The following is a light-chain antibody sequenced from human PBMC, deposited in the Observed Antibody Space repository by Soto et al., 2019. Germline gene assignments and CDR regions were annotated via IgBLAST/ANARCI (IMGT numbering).Light chain of an antibody. J-gene: IGLJ1*01. CDR3: SSYVGTNSYV. Sequence: QSVLTQPPSASGSPGQSVTTSCTGTSSDVGGYNYVSWYQHHPGKAPKLIIYEVYKRPSGVPDRFSGSKSGNTAALTVSGLQAEDEADYYCSSYVGTNSYVFGTGTKVTVL. CDR1: SSDVGGYNY. V-gene: IGLV2-8*01. CDR2: EVY.